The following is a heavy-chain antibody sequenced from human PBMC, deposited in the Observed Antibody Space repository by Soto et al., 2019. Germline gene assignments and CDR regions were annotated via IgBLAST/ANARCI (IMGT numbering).Heavy chain of an antibody. J-gene: IGHJ4*02. CDR1: GYTFTSYG. CDR2: ISAYNGNT. Sequence: ASVKVSCKASGYTFTSYGISWVRQAPGQGLEWMGWISAYNGNTNYAQKLQGRVTMTTDTPTSTAYMELRSLRSDDTAVYYCARKVRSGWFFDYWGQGTLVTVSS. D-gene: IGHD6-19*01. V-gene: IGHV1-18*01. CDR3: ARKVRSGWFFDY.